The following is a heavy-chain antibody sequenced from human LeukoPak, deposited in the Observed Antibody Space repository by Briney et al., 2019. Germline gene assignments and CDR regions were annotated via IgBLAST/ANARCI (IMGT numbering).Heavy chain of an antibody. J-gene: IGHJ6*02. CDR1: GFTVSSNY. CDR2: IYSGGST. D-gene: IGHD3-22*01. V-gene: IGHV3-53*04. Sequence: AGGSLRLSCAASGFTVSSNYMSWVRQAPGKGLEWVSVIYSGGSTYYADSVKGRFTISRHNSKNTLYLQMNSLRAEDTAVYYCARDRGHYDSSGYIYPFGYYGMDVWGQGTTVTVSS. CDR3: ARDRGHYDSSGYIYPFGYYGMDV.